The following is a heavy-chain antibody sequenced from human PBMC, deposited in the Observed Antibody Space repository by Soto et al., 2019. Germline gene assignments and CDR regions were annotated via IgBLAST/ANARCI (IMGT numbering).Heavy chain of an antibody. V-gene: IGHV5-51*01. J-gene: IGHJ3*01. CDR3: VRGVHLTAADAFDV. CDR1: GYTFTGYY. CDR2: IYAGDSDS. D-gene: IGHD1-1*01. Sequence: KVSCKASGYTFTGYYIHWARQIPGKGLEWMGIIYAGDSDSRYSPSFQGQVTISVDKSISTAYLQWSSLKASDTAMYYCVRGVHLTAADAFDVWGQGTMVTVSS.